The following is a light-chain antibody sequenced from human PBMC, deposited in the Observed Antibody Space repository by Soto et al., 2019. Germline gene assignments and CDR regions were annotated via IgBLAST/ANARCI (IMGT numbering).Light chain of an antibody. CDR1: QSISSW. J-gene: IGKJ1*01. V-gene: IGKV1-5*03. CDR2: KAS. CDR3: QQYNSSWT. Sequence: DIQMTQSPSTLSASVGDRVTITCLASQSISSWLAWYQQKPGKAPKLLIYKASSLESGVPSRFSGSGSGTEFTLTISRLQPDDFATYYCQQYNSSWTFGQGNKVEIK.